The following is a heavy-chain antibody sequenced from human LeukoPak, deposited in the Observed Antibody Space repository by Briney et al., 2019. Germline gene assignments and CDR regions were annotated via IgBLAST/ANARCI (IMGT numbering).Heavy chain of an antibody. D-gene: IGHD3-22*01. CDR1: GGSISSYY. V-gene: IGHV4-59*08. CDR3: ARRLLPYAFDI. J-gene: IGHJ3*02. Sequence: SETLSLTCTVSGGSISSYYWSWIRQPPGKGLEWIGYIYYSGSTNYNPSLKSRVTISVDTSKNQFSLKLSSVTAADTAVYYCARRLLPYAFDIWGQGTMVTVSS. CDR2: IYYSGST.